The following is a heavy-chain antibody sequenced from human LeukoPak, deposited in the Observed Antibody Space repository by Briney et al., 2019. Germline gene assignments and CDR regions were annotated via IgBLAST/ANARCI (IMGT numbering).Heavy chain of an antibody. V-gene: IGHV3-23*01. J-gene: IGHJ4*02. CDR1: GFTFSSYG. Sequence: GGSLRLSCATFGFTFSSYGMTWVRQAPGKGLEWVSTISISGGTTYYADSVKGRFTISRDNSKNTLYLQMNSLRVEDTAIFYCAKDSSSAPVTSVWGQGALVTVSS. CDR2: ISISGGTT. CDR3: AKDSSSAPVTSV. D-gene: IGHD4-17*01.